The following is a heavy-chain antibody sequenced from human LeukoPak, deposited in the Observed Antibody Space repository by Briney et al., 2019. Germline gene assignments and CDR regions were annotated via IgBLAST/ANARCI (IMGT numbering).Heavy chain of an antibody. CDR2: INAGNGNT. V-gene: IGHV1-3*01. Sequence: GASVKVSCKASGYTFTSYAMHWVRQAPGQRLEWMGWINAGNGNTKYSQKFQGRVTITRDTSASTAYMELRSLRSDDTAVYYCARGGGHRYYYYYGMDVWGQGTTVTVSS. CDR1: GYTFTSYA. D-gene: IGHD2-15*01. CDR3: ARGGGHRYYYYYGMDV. J-gene: IGHJ6*02.